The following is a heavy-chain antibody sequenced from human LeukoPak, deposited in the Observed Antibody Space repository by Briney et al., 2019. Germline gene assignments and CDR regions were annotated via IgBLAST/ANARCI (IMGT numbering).Heavy chain of an antibody. CDR2: IIPMYDTS. D-gene: IGHD3-16*01. Sequence: ASVKVSCKAPGGTISKYSFSWVRRAPGQGLDWMGRIIPMYDTSNYAQRFEGRVTFTADTSTSTAYMELRRLRSDDTAVYYCAREVKEQFWGRGPFDHWGQGTLLIVSS. CDR1: GGTISKYS. V-gene: IGHV1-69*06. J-gene: IGHJ4*02. CDR3: AREVKEQFWGRGPFDH.